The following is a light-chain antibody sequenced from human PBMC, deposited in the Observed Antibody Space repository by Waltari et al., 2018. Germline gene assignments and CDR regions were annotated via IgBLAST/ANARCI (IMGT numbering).Light chain of an antibody. CDR2: DAF. J-gene: IGKJ4*01. V-gene: IGKV3-11*01. Sequence: LSPGETATLSCRASQSVSTYLAWYQHKPGQAPRLLIYDAFNRATGIPARFSGSGSGTDFTLTISGLEPEDFAVYFCQQRSHLVTFGGGTKVEIK. CDR3: QQRSHLVT. CDR1: QSVSTY.